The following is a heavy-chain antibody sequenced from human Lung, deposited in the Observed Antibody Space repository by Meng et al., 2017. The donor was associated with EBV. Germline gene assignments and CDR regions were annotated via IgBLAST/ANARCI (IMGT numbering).Heavy chain of an antibody. D-gene: IGHD2/OR15-2a*01. CDR1: GYAFSTYT. V-gene: IGHV7-4-1*02. CDR3: ARGGNFDP. Sequence: QDPLVQSAAELNQPGASVKVPSKASGYAFSTYTINWVRQAHGRGLAWMGWIGPNTGTPTYTQGFTGRFVFSLDTSVSTAYLQISSLKAEDTAVYYCARGGNFDPWGQGTLVTVSS. J-gene: IGHJ5*02. CDR2: IGPNTGTP.